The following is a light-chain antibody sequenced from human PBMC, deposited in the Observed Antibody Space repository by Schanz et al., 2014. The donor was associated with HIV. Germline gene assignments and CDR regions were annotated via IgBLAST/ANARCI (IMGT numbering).Light chain of an antibody. V-gene: IGKV3-20*01. CDR3: QQYGNSPPT. CDR2: GAS. Sequence: EIVMTQSPATLSVSPGERATLSCRASQSVSSDLPWSQQKPGQVPRLLIYGASSKATGIPDRFSGSGSGTDFTLTISRLEPEDFAVYYCQQYGNSPPTCGQGTKVEIK. J-gene: IGKJ1*01. CDR1: QSVSSD.